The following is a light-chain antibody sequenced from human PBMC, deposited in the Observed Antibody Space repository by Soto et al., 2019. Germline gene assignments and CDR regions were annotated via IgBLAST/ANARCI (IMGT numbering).Light chain of an antibody. CDR1: SGSVSTSYY. CDR2: SAN. Sequence: QTVVTQEPSFSVSPGGTVTLTFGLSSGSVSTSYYPSWYQQTPGQAPRTLISSANTRSSGVPDRFSGSILGNKAALTVTGAQADDESDYYCVLYMGSGIWVFGGGTEVTVL. CDR3: VLYMGSGIWV. J-gene: IGLJ3*02. V-gene: IGLV8-61*01.